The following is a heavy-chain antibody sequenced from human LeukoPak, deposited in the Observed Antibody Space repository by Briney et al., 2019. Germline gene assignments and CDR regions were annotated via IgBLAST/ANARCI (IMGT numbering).Heavy chain of an antibody. Sequence: GGSLRLSCAASGFTFSSYSMNWVRQAPGKGLEWVSYIGSSSSTIYYADSVKGRFTISRDNAKNSLYLQMNSLRAEDTAVYYCARIYGDYDAFDIWGQGTMVTVSS. J-gene: IGHJ3*02. V-gene: IGHV3-48*01. CDR3: ARIYGDYDAFDI. D-gene: IGHD4-17*01. CDR1: GFTFSSYS. CDR2: IGSSSSTI.